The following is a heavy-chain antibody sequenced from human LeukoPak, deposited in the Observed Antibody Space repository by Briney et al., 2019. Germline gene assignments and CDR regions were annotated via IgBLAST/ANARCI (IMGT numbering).Heavy chain of an antibody. CDR3: ARSYGFHYYYYYMDV. V-gene: IGHV1-2*02. Sequence: ASVKVSCKASGYTFTGYYMHWVRQAPGQGLEWMGWINPNTGDTHYAQKLQGRVTMTRDRSITTYYMELSRLTSDDTAVYYCARSYGFHYYYYYMDVWGKGTTVTVSS. CDR1: GYTFTGYY. J-gene: IGHJ6*03. D-gene: IGHD4-17*01. CDR2: INPNTGDT.